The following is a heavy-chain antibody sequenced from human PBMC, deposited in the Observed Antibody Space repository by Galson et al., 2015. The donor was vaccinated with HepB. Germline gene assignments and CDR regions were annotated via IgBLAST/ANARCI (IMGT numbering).Heavy chain of an antibody. Sequence: SLRLSCAASGFSFRTFSMNWVRQAPGKGLEGVSHISSSSSTIYYADSVKGRFTISRDNAKNSLYLQMNSLRAEDTAVYYCARFTGAGRFDYWGHGTLVTVSS. J-gene: IGHJ4*01. D-gene: IGHD3-10*01. CDR1: GFSFRTFS. CDR2: ISSSSSTI. CDR3: ARFTGAGRFDY. V-gene: IGHV3-48*01.